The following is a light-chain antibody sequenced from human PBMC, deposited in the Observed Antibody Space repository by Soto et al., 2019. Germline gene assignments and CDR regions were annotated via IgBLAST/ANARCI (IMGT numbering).Light chain of an antibody. Sequence: QSVLTQPRSVSGSPGQSVTISCTGTSSDVGGYNYVSWYQQHPGKAPKLMIYDVSKRPSGVPDRFSGSKSGNTASLTISGLQAEDEADYYCCSYAGSYSVVFGGGTKVHRP. CDR1: SSDVGGYNY. J-gene: IGLJ2*01. CDR2: DVS. V-gene: IGLV2-11*01. CDR3: CSYAGSYSVV.